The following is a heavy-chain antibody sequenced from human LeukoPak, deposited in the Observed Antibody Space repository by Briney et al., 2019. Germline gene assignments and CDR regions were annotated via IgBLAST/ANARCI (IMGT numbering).Heavy chain of an antibody. V-gene: IGHV4-59*01. CDR1: GFTFSSYV. J-gene: IGHJ4*02. D-gene: IGHD3-10*01. CDR2: IYYSGST. CDR3: ARGHYYGSGSYDY. Sequence: GSLRLSCAASGFTFSSYVMHWVRQAPGKGLEWIGYIYYSGSTNYNPSLKSRVTISVDTSKNQFSLKLSSVTAADTAVYYCARGHYYGSGSYDYWGQGTLVTVSS.